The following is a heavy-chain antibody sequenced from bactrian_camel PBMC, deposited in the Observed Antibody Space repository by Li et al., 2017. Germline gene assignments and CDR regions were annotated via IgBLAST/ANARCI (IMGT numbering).Heavy chain of an antibody. D-gene: IGHD1*01. V-gene: IGHV3S53*01. Sequence: HVQLVESGGGSVQAGGSLRLSCTASKAFDSIGPGSVCMGWFRQAPGKQREGVARIDDDLTTTYGDSVKGRFTISRDNVTTRQLTVVLQMNNLKPEDTAMYYCGAGPFRTSSHALDFRWYNRWGHGTQVTVS. J-gene: IGHJ4*01. CDR2: IDDDLTT. CDR3: GAGPFRTSSHALDFRWYNR. CDR1: KAFDSIGPGSVC.